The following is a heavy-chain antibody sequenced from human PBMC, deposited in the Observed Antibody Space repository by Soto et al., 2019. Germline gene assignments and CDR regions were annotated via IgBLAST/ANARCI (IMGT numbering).Heavy chain of an antibody. CDR1: TGYA. V-gene: IGHV3-23*01. D-gene: IGHD3-9*01. CDR2: ISPTGNT. CDR3: AKDPSTGHADL. J-gene: IGHJ5*02. Sequence: PGGSLRLSCTALTGYAMSWVRLGPGKGLEWISTISPTGNTHYADSVEGRFTISRDDSKNTFYLQMNNLRADDTGVYYCAKDPSTGHADLWGQGTLVTVSS.